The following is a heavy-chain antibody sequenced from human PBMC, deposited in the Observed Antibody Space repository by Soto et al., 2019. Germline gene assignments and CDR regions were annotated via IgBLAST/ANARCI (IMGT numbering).Heavy chain of an antibody. Sequence: GGSLRLSCAASGFTFSSYWMHWVRQAPGKGLVWVSRINSDGSGTDYADSVQGQFTISRDNAKNTLFLHMNSLGVEDTAVYYCARTPVAASSYYYYYIDVWGRGTTVTVSS. V-gene: IGHV3-74*01. J-gene: IGHJ6*03. CDR3: ARTPVAASSYYYYYIDV. D-gene: IGHD6-19*01. CDR2: INSDGSGT. CDR1: GFTFSSYW.